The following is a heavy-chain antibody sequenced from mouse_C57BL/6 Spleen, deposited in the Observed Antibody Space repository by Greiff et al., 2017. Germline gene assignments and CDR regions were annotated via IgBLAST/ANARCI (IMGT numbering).Heavy chain of an antibody. Sequence: EVMLVESGGGLVQPGGSLSLSCAASGFTFTDYYMSWVRQPPGKALEWLGFIRNKANGYTTEYSASVKGRVTISRDNYQSILYLQMNALRAEDSATYYCARSPSLYYGRSYWYFDVWGTGTTVTVSS. V-gene: IGHV7-3*01. D-gene: IGHD1-1*01. CDR2: IRNKANGYTT. J-gene: IGHJ1*03. CDR3: ARSPSLYYGRSYWYFDV. CDR1: GFTFTDYY.